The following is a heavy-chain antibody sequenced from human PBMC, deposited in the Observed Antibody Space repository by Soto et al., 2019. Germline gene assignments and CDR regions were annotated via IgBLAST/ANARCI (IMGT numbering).Heavy chain of an antibody. D-gene: IGHD2-8*01. CDR3: ARDLPTNGDGMDV. J-gene: IGHJ6*02. V-gene: IGHV3-74*01. CDR1: GFTFSSYW. CDR2: INSDGSSA. Sequence: GGSLRLSCAASGFTFSSYWMHWVRQAPGKGLVWVSRINSDGSSATYADSVKGRFTVSRDNAKNTLYLQMNSLRAEDTAVYYCARDLPTNGDGMDVWGQGTTVTV.